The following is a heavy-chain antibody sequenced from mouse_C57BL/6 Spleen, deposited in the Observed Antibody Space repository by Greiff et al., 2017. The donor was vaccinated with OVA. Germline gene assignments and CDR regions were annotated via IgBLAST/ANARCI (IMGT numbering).Heavy chain of an antibody. CDR3: VRHDSSSYPLYYAMDY. Sequence: EVQLVESGGGLVQPKGSLKLSCAASGFSFNTYAMNWVRQAPGKGLEWVARIRSKSNNYATYYADSVKDRFTISRDDSESMLYLQMNNLKTEDTAMYYCVRHDSSSYPLYYAMDYWGQGTSVTVSS. V-gene: IGHV10-1*01. J-gene: IGHJ4*01. D-gene: IGHD3-2*02. CDR2: IRSKSNNYAT. CDR1: GFSFNTYA.